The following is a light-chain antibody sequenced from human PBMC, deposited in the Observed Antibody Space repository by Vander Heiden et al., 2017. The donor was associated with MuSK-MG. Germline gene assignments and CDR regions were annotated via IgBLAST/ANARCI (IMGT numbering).Light chain of an antibody. J-gene: IGKJ4*01. Sequence: AIQLTQSPSSLSASVGDRVTITCRASQGISSALAWYQQKPGKAPKLLIYDASSLESGVPSRFSGSGSGTDFTLTISSLQPEDFATYHCQQCNSYPLGSTFGGGTKVEIK. CDR2: DAS. CDR1: QGISSA. V-gene: IGKV1-13*02. CDR3: QQCNSYPLGST.